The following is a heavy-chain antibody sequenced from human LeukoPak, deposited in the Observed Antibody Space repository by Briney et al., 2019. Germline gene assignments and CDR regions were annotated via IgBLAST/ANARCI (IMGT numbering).Heavy chain of an antibody. J-gene: IGHJ4*02. CDR2: IKQDGSEK. D-gene: IGHD5-18*01. Sequence: GGSLRLSCAASGFTFSSYWMSWVRQAPGKGLEWVANIKQDGSEKYYVDSVKGRFTISRDNAKNSLYLQMNSLRAEDTAVYYCAKDQGDSYGDFGYWGQGTLVTVSS. V-gene: IGHV3-7*01. CDR1: GFTFSSYW. CDR3: AKDQGDSYGDFGY.